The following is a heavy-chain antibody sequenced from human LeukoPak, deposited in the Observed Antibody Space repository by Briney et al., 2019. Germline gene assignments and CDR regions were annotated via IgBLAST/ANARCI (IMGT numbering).Heavy chain of an antibody. J-gene: IGHJ4*02. CDR2: ISDDGSNK. CDR3: ARAGYCSGGSCYLSYFDY. Sequence: GRSLRLSCAASGFTFSSYAMHWVRQAPGKGLEWVAVISDDGSNKYYADSVKGRFTISRDNSKNTLYLQMNSLRAEDTAVYYCARAGYCSGGSCYLSYFDYWGQGTLVTVSS. CDR1: GFTFSSYA. D-gene: IGHD2-15*01. V-gene: IGHV3-30*04.